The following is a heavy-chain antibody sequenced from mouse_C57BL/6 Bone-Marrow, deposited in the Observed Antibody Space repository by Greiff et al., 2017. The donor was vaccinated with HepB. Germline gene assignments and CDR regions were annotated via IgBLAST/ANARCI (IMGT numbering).Heavy chain of an antibody. D-gene: IGHD1-1*01. J-gene: IGHJ2*01. Sequence: EVKLMESGGGLVKPGGSLKLSCAASGFTFSSYAMSWVRQTPEKRLEWVATISDGGSYTYYPDNVKGRFTISRDNAKNNLYLQMSHLKSEDTAMYYCEREGGSVFDYWGQGTTLTVSS. V-gene: IGHV5-4*01. CDR3: EREGGSVFDY. CDR1: GFTFSSYA. CDR2: ISDGGSYT.